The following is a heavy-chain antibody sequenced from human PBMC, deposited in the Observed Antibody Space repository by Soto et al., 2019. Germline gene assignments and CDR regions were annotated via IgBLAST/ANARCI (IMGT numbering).Heavy chain of an antibody. CDR1: GGTFSSYA. CDR3: ARESSHYDFWSGYYKGPRYYYYYYGLDV. J-gene: IGHJ6*02. V-gene: IGHV1-69*06. CDR2: IIPIFGTA. Sequence: SVKVSCKASGGTFSSYAISWVRQAPGQGLEWMGGIIPIFGTANYAQKFQGRVTITADKSTSTAYMELSSLRSEDPAVYYCARESSHYDFWSGYYKGPRYYYYYYGLDVWGQGTTVTVSS. D-gene: IGHD3-3*01.